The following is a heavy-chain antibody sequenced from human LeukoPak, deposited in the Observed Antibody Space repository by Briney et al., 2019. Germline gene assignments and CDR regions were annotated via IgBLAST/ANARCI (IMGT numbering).Heavy chain of an antibody. Sequence: PSETLSLTCAVYGGSFSGYYWSWIRQPPGKGLEWIGEINHSGSTNYNPSLKSRVTISVDTSKNQFSLKLSSVTAADTAVYYCARHDGRRYYYGPGGWFDPWGQGTLVTVSS. V-gene: IGHV4-34*01. CDR3: ARHDGRRYYYGPGGWFDP. CDR2: INHSGST. J-gene: IGHJ5*02. D-gene: IGHD3-10*01. CDR1: GGSFSGYY.